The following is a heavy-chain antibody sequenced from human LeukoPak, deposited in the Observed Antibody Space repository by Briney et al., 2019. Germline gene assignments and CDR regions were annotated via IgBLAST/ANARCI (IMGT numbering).Heavy chain of an antibody. CDR3: AKDFEHYRITPRPLDY. D-gene: IGHD2-15*01. CDR1: GYTLTELS. J-gene: IGHJ4*02. Sequence: VASVKVSCKVPGYTLTELSMHWVRQAPGKGLEWMGGFDPEDGETIYAQKFQGRVTMTEDTSTDTAYMELSSLRSEDTAVYYCAKDFEHYRITPRPLDYWGQGTLVTVSS. CDR2: FDPEDGET. V-gene: IGHV1-24*01.